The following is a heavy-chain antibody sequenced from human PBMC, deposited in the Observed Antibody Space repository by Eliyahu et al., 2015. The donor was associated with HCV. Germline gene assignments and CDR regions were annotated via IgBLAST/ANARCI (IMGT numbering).Heavy chain of an antibody. Sequence: EVPLVXSGGGLVQPGGSLXVSCSXSGSTFXDYGMHWVRQAPGKGLEYVSALSRNGGSTYYADSVKGRFTVSRDNSKNTLYLQMRSLRAEDTAIYYCLKDRNWGWDAPDIWGQGTKVTVST. CDR2: LSRNGGST. J-gene: IGHJ3*02. CDR3: LKDRNWGWDAPDI. V-gene: IGHV3-64D*09. CDR1: GSTFXDYG. D-gene: IGHD7-27*01.